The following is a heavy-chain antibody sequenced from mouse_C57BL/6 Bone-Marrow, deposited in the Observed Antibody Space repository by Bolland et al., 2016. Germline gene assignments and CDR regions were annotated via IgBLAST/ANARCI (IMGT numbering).Heavy chain of an antibody. J-gene: IGHJ3*01. CDR2: IDPSDSYT. V-gene: IGHV1-69*01. Sequence: GEIDPSDSYTNYNQKFKGKSTLTVDKSSSTAYMQLSSLTSEDSAVYYCARSNGDYWGQGTLV. D-gene: IGHD3-3*01. CDR3: ARSNGDY.